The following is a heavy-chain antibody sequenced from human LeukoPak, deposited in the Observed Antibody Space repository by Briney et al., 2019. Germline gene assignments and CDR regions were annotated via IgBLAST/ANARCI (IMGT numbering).Heavy chain of an antibody. CDR2: IIPIFGTA. J-gene: IGHJ3*02. Sequence: SVKVSCKASGGTFSSYAISWVRQAPGQGLEWMGGIIPIFGTANYAQKFQGRVMITADESTSTAYMELSSLRSEDTAVYYCARDRPYCSSTSCYPRGAFDIWGQGTMVTVSS. D-gene: IGHD2-2*01. CDR3: ARDRPYCSSTSCYPRGAFDI. V-gene: IGHV1-69*01. CDR1: GGTFSSYA.